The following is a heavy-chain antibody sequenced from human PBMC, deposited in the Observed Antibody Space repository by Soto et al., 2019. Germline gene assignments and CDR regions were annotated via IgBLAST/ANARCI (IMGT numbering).Heavy chain of an antibody. J-gene: IGHJ6*03. V-gene: IGHV3-7*01. CDR1: GFTFSSYW. Sequence: GGSLRLSCAASGFTFSSYWMSWVRQAPGKGLEWVANIKQDGSEKYYVDSVKGRFTISRDNAKNSLYLQMNSLRAEDTAVYYCASDLPGSARQTSPLYYYYYMDVWGKGTTVTVSS. CDR2: IKQDGSEK. D-gene: IGHD6-19*01. CDR3: ASDLPGSARQTSPLYYYYYMDV.